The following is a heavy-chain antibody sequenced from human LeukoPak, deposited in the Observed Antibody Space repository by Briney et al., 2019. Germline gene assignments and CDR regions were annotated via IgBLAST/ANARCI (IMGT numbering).Heavy chain of an antibody. Sequence: GGSLRLSCAASGFTFSSYWMHWVRQAPGKGLVWVSRINSDGSSTSYADSVKGRFTISRDNSKNTLYLQMNSLRAEDTAVYYCARRGRGGSGFADAFDIWGQGTMVTVSS. D-gene: IGHD3-10*01. CDR1: GFTFSSYW. CDR2: INSDGSST. J-gene: IGHJ3*02. CDR3: ARRGRGGSGFADAFDI. V-gene: IGHV3-74*01.